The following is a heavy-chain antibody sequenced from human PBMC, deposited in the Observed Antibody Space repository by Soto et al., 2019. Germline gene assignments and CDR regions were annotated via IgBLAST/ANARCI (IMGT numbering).Heavy chain of an antibody. Sequence: DVQLVQSGAEVKKPGESLRISCKGSGYSFTSYWISWVRQMPGKGLEWMGRIDPSDSYTKYSPSFKGHVTISADKSISTAYLQWSSRKASDTAMYYCARLQAAAGDDGLPFDCWGQGNLVTVSP. CDR2: IDPSDSYT. CDR1: GYSFTSYW. D-gene: IGHD6-13*01. CDR3: ARLQAAAGDDGLPFDC. V-gene: IGHV5-10-1*01. J-gene: IGHJ4*02.